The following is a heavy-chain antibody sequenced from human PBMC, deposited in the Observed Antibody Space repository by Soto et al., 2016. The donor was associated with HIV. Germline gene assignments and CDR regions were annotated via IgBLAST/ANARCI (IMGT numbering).Heavy chain of an antibody. J-gene: IGHJ4*02. CDR3: ARDRNYGSGRGYFDS. CDR1: GFTFDDYG. V-gene: IGHV3-20*04. CDR2: INWNGGSI. D-gene: IGHD3-10*01. Sequence: EAQLVESGGGVVRPGESLRLSCVVSGFTFDDYGMSWVRQVPGKGLEWVSGINWNGGSIGYADSVKGRFTISRDNANNSLYLQMNSLRVDDTASYYCARDRNYGSGRGYFDSWGQGILVTVSS.